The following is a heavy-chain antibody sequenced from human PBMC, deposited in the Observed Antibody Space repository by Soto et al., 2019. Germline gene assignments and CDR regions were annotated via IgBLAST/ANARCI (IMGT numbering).Heavy chain of an antibody. CDR1: GGSISSGDYF. J-gene: IGHJ4*02. CDR3: ARVALPSYYFDSSGYYFDY. V-gene: IGHV4-30-4*01. CDR2: IYYSGST. D-gene: IGHD3-22*01. Sequence: TSETLSLTCTVSGGSISSGDYFWSWVRQPPGKGLEWIGYIYYSGSTSYTPSLKSRVTISVDTSKNQFSLKLSSVTAADTAVYSCARVALPSYYFDSSGYYFDYWGQGTLVTVSS.